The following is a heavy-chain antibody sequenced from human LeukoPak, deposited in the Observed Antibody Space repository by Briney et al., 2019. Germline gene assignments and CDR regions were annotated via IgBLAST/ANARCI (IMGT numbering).Heavy chain of an antibody. CDR1: GGSISSSSYC. V-gene: IGHV4-39*01. J-gene: IGHJ5*02. Sequence: SETLSLTCTVSGGSISSSSYCWGWIRQPPGKGLEWIGSLYYSGTTLYNPSLKSRVTTSVDTSKNQFSLKLNSVTAADTAVYYCARHNFGRTYYYDRSGYPQGLDPWGQGTLVTVSS. CDR2: LYYSGTT. D-gene: IGHD3-22*01. CDR3: ARHNFGRTYYYDRSGYPQGLDP.